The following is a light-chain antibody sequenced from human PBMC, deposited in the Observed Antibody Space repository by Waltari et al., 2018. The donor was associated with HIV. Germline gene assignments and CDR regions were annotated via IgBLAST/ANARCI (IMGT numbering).Light chain of an antibody. V-gene: IGLV1-47*02. Sequence: SVLTQPPSASGTPGQRGSISCSGSSSYIGSNYVYWYKQLPGTATNILIHSDDERPSGVPDRFSGSKSGTSASLALSGLRSEDEADYYCAAWDNSLSAWVFGGGTKLTVL. CDR3: AAWDNSLSAWV. CDR1: SSYIGSNY. CDR2: SDD. J-gene: IGLJ3*02.